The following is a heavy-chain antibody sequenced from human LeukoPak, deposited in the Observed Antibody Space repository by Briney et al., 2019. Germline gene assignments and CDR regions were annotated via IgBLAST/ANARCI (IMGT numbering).Heavy chain of an antibody. CDR3: ARFVVGQWLINY. CDR2: IDYRGST. D-gene: IGHD6-19*01. CDR1: GGSISNYY. Sequence: SETLSLTCTVSGGSISNYYWSWIRQPPGKGLEWIAYIDYRGSTTYNPSLKSRVTISVDTSRNQFSLKLSSVTAADTAVYYCARFVVGQWLINYWGQGALVTVSS. V-gene: IGHV4-59*01. J-gene: IGHJ4*02.